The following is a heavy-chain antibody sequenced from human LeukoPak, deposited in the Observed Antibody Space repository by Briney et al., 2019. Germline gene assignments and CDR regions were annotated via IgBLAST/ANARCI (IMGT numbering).Heavy chain of an antibody. CDR2: ISAYNGNT. J-gene: IGHJ4*02. D-gene: IGHD3-22*01. V-gene: IGHV1-18*01. CDR3: ARDGYYYDSSGYYSFPDY. Sequence: ASVKVSCKASGYTFTSYGISWVRQAPGQGVEWMGWISAYNGNTNYAQKFQGRVTMTTDTSTSTAYMELRSLRSDDTAVYYCARDGYYYDSSGYYSFPDYWGQGTLVTVSS. CDR1: GYTFTSYG.